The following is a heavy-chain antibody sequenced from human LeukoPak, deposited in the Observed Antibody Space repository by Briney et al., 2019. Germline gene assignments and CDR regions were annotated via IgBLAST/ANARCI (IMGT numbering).Heavy chain of an antibody. CDR3: ADMSCTSTSCYGFDY. J-gene: IGHJ4*02. CDR1: GGTFSTYA. V-gene: IGHV1-69*05. Sequence: ASVKVSCKASGGTFSTYAISWVRQAPGQGLEWMGGIIPIFGITNDAQKFQGRVTITTDESTSTAYMELSSLRSEDTAVYHCADMSCTSTSCYGFDYWGQGTLVTVSS. CDR2: IIPIFGIT. D-gene: IGHD2-2*01.